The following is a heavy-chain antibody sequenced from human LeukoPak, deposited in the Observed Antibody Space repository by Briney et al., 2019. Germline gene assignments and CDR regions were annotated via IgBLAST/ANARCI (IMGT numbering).Heavy chain of an antibody. D-gene: IGHD6-19*01. CDR3: ARMQQWLPDY. J-gene: IGHJ4*02. CDR2: ISSSGSTI. Sequence: PGGSLRLSCAASGFTFSSHEMNWVRQAPGKGLEWVSYISSSGSTIYYADSVKGRFTISRDNAKNSLYLQMNSLRAEDTAVYYCARMQQWLPDYWGQGTLVTVSS. CDR1: GFTFSSHE. V-gene: IGHV3-48*03.